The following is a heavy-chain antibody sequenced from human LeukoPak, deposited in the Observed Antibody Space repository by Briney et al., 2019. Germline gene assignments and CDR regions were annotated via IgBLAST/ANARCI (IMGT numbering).Heavy chain of an antibody. Sequence: GSSVKVSCTASGGTFSIYAISWVRQAPGQGLEWMGGIIPIFGTANYAQKFQGRVTITADESTSTAYMELSSLRSEDTAVYYCAGSSRDAYDYWGQGTLVTVSS. D-gene: IGHD6-6*01. V-gene: IGHV1-69*01. CDR1: GGTFSIYA. CDR2: IIPIFGTA. J-gene: IGHJ4*02. CDR3: AGSSRDAYDY.